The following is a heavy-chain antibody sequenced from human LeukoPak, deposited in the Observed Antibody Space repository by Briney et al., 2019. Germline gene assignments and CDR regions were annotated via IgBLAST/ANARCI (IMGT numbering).Heavy chain of an antibody. CDR3: ARAFVSPPQWLVLDY. J-gene: IGHJ4*02. Sequence: GGSLRLSCAASGFSFSSYWMSWVRQAPGKGLEWVANIKQDGSEKYYVDSVKGRFTISRDNAKNSLYLQMNSLRAEDTAVYYCARAFVSPPQWLVLDYWGQGALVTVSS. V-gene: IGHV3-7*01. D-gene: IGHD6-19*01. CDR2: IKQDGSEK. CDR1: GFSFSSYW.